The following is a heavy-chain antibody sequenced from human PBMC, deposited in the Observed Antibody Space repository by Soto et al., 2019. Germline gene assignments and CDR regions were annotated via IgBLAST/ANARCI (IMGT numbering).Heavy chain of an antibody. CDR2: ISPNSEKT. J-gene: IGHJ4*02. V-gene: IGHV1-18*01. D-gene: IGHD1-26*01. CDR3: ARGLGLYYFDY. CDR1: GYTFSNFG. Sequence: ASVKVSCKASGYTFSNFGISWVRQAPGEGLEWMGWISPNSEKTKIAQKFQGRVTFTRDTSASTAYMELSSLRSEDTAVYYCARGLGLYYFDYWGQGTLVTVSS.